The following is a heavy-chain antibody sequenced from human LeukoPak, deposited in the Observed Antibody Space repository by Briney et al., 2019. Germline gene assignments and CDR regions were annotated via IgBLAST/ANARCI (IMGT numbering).Heavy chain of an antibody. V-gene: IGHV3-64*01. D-gene: IGHD6-13*01. CDR2: ISSNGGST. CDR1: GFTFSSYA. J-gene: IGHJ4*02. Sequence: QAGGSLRLSCAASGFTFSSYAMHWVRQAPGKGLEYVSAISSNGGSTYYANSVKGRFTISRDNSKNTLYLQMGSLRAEDMAVYYCARSPRSSWYFDYWGQGTLVTVSS. CDR3: ARSPRSSWYFDY.